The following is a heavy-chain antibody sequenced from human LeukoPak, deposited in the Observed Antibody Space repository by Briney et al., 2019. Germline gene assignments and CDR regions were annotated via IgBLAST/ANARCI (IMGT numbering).Heavy chain of an antibody. CDR2: XRDKAHXYTT. CDR1: GFTFSDHY. J-gene: IGHJ4*02. D-gene: IGHD2/OR15-2a*01. CDR3: ARAPPIGATYSFDF. V-gene: IGHV3-72*01. Sequence: PGGSLRLSCAASGFTFSDHYMDWVXQAPGKGLEXXXXXRDKAHXYTTEYATSVXGRFTISRDETKNSLYLQMNSLRTEDTAVYYCARAPPIGATYSFDFWGQGILVSVSS.